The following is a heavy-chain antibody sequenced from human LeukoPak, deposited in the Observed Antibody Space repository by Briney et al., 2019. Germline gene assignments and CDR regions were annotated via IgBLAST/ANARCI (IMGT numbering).Heavy chain of an antibody. CDR3: ARSKSAAMFYWYFDL. J-gene: IGHJ2*01. Sequence: SETLSLPCDVSGDSITSYYSSWIRQPPGKGLEWIGYVFYTGSTNYTPSLKSRVTISQDTPKNQVSLRLSSVTAADTAMYYCARSKSAAMFYWYFDLWGRGTLVTVSS. V-gene: IGHV4-59*01. CDR2: VFYTGST. D-gene: IGHD2-2*01. CDR1: GDSITSYY.